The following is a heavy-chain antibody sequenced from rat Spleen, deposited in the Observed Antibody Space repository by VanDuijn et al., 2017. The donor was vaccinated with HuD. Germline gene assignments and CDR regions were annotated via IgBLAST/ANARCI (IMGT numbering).Heavy chain of an antibody. CDR1: GLSFSNYD. CDR3: VRQRWDVMDA. J-gene: IGHJ3*01. D-gene: IGHD1-12*01. CDR2: ISYDGSST. Sequence: EVQLVESGGDLVQPGRSVKLSCAASGLSFSNYDMAWVRQAPTKGLEWVASISYDGSSTYYRDSVKGRFTISRDNAKSTLYLQMDSLRSEDTATYDCVRQRWDVMDAWGQGTLVTVSS. V-gene: IGHV5-29*01.